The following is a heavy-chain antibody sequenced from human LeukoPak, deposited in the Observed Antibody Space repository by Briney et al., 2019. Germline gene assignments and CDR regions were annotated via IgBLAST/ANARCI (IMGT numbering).Heavy chain of an antibody. CDR2: IYHSGST. Sequence: SETLSLTCTVSGGSISSGGYYWSWIRQPPGKGLEWIGYIYHSGSTYYNPSLKSRVTISVDRSKNQFSLKLSSVTAADTAVYYCAREGVGATGGFDYWGQGTLVTVSS. CDR3: AREGVGATGGFDY. D-gene: IGHD1-26*01. J-gene: IGHJ4*02. V-gene: IGHV4-30-2*01. CDR1: GGSISSGGYY.